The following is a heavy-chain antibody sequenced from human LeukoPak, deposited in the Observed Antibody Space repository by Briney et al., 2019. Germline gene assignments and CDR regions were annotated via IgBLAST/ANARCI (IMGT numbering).Heavy chain of an antibody. CDR3: ARAPRGSGSYYGFDY. V-gene: IGHV3-53*01. J-gene: IGHJ4*02. Sequence: GGSLRLSCAASGFTVTSNYMTWVRQAPGKGLEWVSVIYSGGTTYYAGSVKGRFTISRDNSKNTLYLQMNSLRAEDTAVYYCARAPRGSGSYYGFDYWGQGTLVTVSS. D-gene: IGHD3-10*01. CDR2: IYSGGTT. CDR1: GFTVTSNY.